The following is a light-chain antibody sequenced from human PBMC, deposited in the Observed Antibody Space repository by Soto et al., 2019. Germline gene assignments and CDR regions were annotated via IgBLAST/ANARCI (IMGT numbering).Light chain of an antibody. CDR2: GAS. J-gene: IGKJ5*01. V-gene: IGKV3-20*01. CDR3: QQYGSSPIT. Sequence: VLTQSAGALSLSTGERATLSCRASQSVSSSYLAWYQQKPGQAPRLLIYGASSRATGIPDRFSGSGSGTDFTLTIIRLEPEDCAVYYCQQYGSSPITSAQVTRLEIK. CDR1: QSVSSSY.